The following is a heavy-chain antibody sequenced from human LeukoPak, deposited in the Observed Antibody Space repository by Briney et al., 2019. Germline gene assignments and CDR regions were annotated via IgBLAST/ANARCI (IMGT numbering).Heavy chain of an antibody. CDR1: GYTFTSYD. CDR2: INPNSGNT. CDR3: ARGDAWYYDFWSGSNWYYGMDV. D-gene: IGHD3-3*01. V-gene: IGHV1-8*01. Sequence: ASVKVSSQASGYTFTSYDISWVRQATGGGLGWMGWINPNSGNTVYVQKFQGRVTMTRNTSISTAYMELSSLRSEDTAVYYCARGDAWYYDFWSGSNWYYGMDVWGQGTTVTVSS. J-gene: IGHJ6*02.